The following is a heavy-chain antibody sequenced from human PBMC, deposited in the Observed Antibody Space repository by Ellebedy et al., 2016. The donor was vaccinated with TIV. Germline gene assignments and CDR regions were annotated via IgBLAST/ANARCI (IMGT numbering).Heavy chain of an antibody. CDR1: GGSISSGGYY. J-gene: IGHJ6*02. Sequence: SETLSLXXAVSGGSISSGGYYWGWIRQPPGKGLEWIGSIYYSGRTYYNPSLKSRVIISVDTSKNQFSLRLSSVTAADTAVYYCARLAYSSSSRDYYYGMDVWGQGTTVTVSS. CDR2: IYYSGRT. D-gene: IGHD6-6*01. V-gene: IGHV4-39*01. CDR3: ARLAYSSSSRDYYYGMDV.